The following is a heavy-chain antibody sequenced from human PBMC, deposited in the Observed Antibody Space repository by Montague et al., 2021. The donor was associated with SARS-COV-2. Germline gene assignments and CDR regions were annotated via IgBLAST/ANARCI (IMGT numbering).Heavy chain of an antibody. V-gene: IGHV4-31*03. CDR3: ARGGSCISGWYGVDYYYGMDV. CDR1: GGSISSGGYY. Sequence: TLSLTCTVSGGSISSGGYYWSWIRQHPGKGLEWIGYIYCSGSTYYNPSLKSRVTISVDTPKNQFSLKLSSVTAADTAVYYCARGGSCISGWYGVDYYYGMDVWGQGTTVTVSS. J-gene: IGHJ6*02. CDR2: IYCSGST. D-gene: IGHD6-19*01.